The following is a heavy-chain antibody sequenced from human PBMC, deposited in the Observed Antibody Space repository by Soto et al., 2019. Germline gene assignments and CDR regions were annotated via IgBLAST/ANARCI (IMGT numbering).Heavy chain of an antibody. D-gene: IGHD6-19*01. CDR1: GGSFSGYY. J-gene: IGHJ5*02. Sequence: SETLSLTCAVYGGSFSGYYWSWIRQPPGKGLEWIGEINHSGSTNYNPSLKSRVTISVDTSKNQFSLKLSSVTAADTAVYYCASTGGSGWARWFDPWGQGTLVTVSS. CDR2: INHSGST. CDR3: ASTGGSGWARWFDP. V-gene: IGHV4-34*01.